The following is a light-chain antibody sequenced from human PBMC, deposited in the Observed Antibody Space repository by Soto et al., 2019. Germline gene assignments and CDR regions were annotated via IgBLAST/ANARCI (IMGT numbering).Light chain of an antibody. CDR3: QHYGSSLWT. CDR1: QSVDSRF. V-gene: IGKV3-20*01. CDR2: GAS. J-gene: IGKJ1*01. Sequence: EIVLTQSPGTLSLSPGERATLSCRASQSVDSRFLAWYQQKPGQAPRLLIYGASSRATGIPDRFSGSGSRTDFTLTISRLEPEDFAVYYCQHYGSSLWTFGQGTKVEVK.